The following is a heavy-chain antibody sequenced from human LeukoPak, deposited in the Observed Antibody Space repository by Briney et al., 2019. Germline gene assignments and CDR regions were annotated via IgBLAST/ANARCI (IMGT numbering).Heavy chain of an antibody. CDR2: IRSKAYGGTT. Sequence: PGGPLRLSCTTSGFTLHDYAMSWLRQAPGKGLEGVGFIRSKAYGGTTEYAASVKGRFTISRDDSKNIAYLQMNSLNTEDTAVYFCTTAPMLTGYYPYYYYHMDVWGKGTTVTISS. CDR1: GFTLHDYA. CDR3: TTAPMLTGYYPYYYYHMDV. J-gene: IGHJ6*03. D-gene: IGHD3-9*01. V-gene: IGHV3-49*03.